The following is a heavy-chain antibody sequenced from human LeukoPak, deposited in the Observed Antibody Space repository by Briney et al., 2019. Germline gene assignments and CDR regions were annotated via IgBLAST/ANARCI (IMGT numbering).Heavy chain of an antibody. D-gene: IGHD1-7*01. CDR2: ISSSSSYI. V-gene: IGHV3-21*01. Sequence: PGGSLRLSCAASGFTSSSYSMIWVRQAPGKGLEWVSSISSSSSYIYYADSVKGRFTISRDNAKNSLYLQMNSLRAEDTAVYYCARERNWNYVWSFDYWGQGTLVTVSS. J-gene: IGHJ4*02. CDR1: GFTSSSYS. CDR3: ARERNWNYVWSFDY.